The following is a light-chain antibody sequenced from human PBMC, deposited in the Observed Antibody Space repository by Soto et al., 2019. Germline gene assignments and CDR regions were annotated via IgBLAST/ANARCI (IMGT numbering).Light chain of an antibody. V-gene: IGLV1-51*01. CDR1: TSNIGNNH. J-gene: IGLJ2*01. Sequence: QSVLTQPPSVPAAPGQKVTVSCSGSTSNIGNNHVSWYQHLPGAAPKLLIYDDNKRPSGIPDRFSGSKSGTSATLGITGLQTGDEADYYCATWDSRLSVALFGGGTKLTVL. CDR3: ATWDSRLSVAL. CDR2: DDN.